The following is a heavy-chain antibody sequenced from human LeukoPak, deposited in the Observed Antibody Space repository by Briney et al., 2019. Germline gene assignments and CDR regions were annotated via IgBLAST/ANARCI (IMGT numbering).Heavy chain of an antibody. V-gene: IGHV4-34*01. Sequence: TSETLSLTCAVYGGSFSGYYWSWIRQPPGRGLEWIGEINHSGGTNYNPSLKSRAPISVDTSKKQFYLKLSSVTAADTAVYYCARVYCSSTSCYVYFDYWGQGTLVTVSS. CDR2: INHSGGT. D-gene: IGHD2-2*01. CDR3: ARVYCSSTSCYVYFDY. J-gene: IGHJ4*02. CDR1: GGSFSGYY.